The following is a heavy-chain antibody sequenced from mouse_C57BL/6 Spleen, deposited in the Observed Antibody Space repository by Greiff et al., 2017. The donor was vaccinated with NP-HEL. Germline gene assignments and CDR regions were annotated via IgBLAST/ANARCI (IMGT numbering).Heavy chain of an antibody. CDR3: ARERYPYYYAMDY. J-gene: IGHJ4*01. CDR2: IDPSDSYT. D-gene: IGHD1-1*01. CDR1: GYTFTSYW. Sequence: VKLQQPGAELVRPGTSVKLSCKASGYTFTSYWMHWVKQRPGQGLEWIGVIDPSDSYTNYNQKFKGKATLTVDTSSSTAYMQLSSLTSEDSAVYYCARERYPYYYAMDYWGQGTSVTVSS. V-gene: IGHV1-59*01.